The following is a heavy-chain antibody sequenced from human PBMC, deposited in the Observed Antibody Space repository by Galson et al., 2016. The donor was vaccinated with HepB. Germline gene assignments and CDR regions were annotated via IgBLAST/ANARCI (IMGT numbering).Heavy chain of an antibody. Sequence: SLRLSCAASGFTFRTSWMSWVRQPPGKGPEWVANINPDGSQTYYVDSVKGRFNISKDNAKNSLYLRMNSLRVDDTAVYYCARLYGDVTLFDYWGQGTLVTVSS. D-gene: IGHD4-17*01. J-gene: IGHJ4*02. CDR3: ARLYGDVTLFDY. CDR1: GFTFRTSW. CDR2: INPDGSQT. V-gene: IGHV3-7*03.